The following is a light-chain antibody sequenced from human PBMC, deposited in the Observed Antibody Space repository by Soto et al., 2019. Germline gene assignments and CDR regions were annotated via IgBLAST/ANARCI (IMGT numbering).Light chain of an antibody. CDR2: DVS. CDR1: SSDVGGYNY. CDR3: SSYTSSSTV. J-gene: IGLJ1*01. Sequence: QSDLTQPASVSGSPGQSITISCTGTSSDVGGYNYVSWYQQHPGKAPKLMIYDVSNRPSGVSNRFSGSKSGNTASLTISGLQAEDEADYYCSSYTSSSTVFGTGTKLTVL. V-gene: IGLV2-14*01.